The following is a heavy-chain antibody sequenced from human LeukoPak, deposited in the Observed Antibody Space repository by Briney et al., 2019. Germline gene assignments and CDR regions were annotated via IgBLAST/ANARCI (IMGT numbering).Heavy chain of an antibody. CDR2: IKQDGSEK. CDR1: GVTLRRYW. J-gene: IGHJ4*02. Sequence: GGSLRLSCAASGVTLRRYWKRGVRQAPGKGGEGGGNIKQDGSEKYYLASVNGRFTISRDTAKHSLYLQINSLRAEDTAVYYCARVLPLLGDYGDHDLHYWGQGTLVTVSS. D-gene: IGHD4-17*01. CDR3: ARVLPLLGDYGDHDLHY. V-gene: IGHV3-7*01.